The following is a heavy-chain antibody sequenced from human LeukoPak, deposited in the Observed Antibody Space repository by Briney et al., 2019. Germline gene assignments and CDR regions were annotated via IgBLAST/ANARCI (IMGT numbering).Heavy chain of an antibody. CDR3: ASLRRWASRYFDY. J-gene: IGHJ4*02. CDR2: INHSGST. V-gene: IGHV4-34*01. D-gene: IGHD5/OR15-5a*01. CDR1: GGSFSGYY. Sequence: SSETLSLTCAVYGGSFSGYYWSWIRQPPGKGLEWIGEINHSGSTNYNPSLKSRVTISVDTSKNQFSLKLSSVTAADTAVYYCASLRRWASRYFDYWGQGTLVTVSS.